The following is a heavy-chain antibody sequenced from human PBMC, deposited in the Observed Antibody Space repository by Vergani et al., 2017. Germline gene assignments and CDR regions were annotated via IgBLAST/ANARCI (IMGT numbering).Heavy chain of an antibody. CDR3: ARNPYCGGDCYSDAFDI. V-gene: IGHV4-59*13. Sequence: QVQLEESGPGLVKPSETLSLTCTVSGGPFNTYYWSWIRQSPGKGLEWIGYIYSTGSTNYNPSLNSRVTMSVDTSKNQFSLKLRSVTAADTAVYYCARNPYCGGDCYSDAFDIWGQGTMVTVSS. D-gene: IGHD2-21*02. CDR1: GGPFNTYY. CDR2: IYSTGST. J-gene: IGHJ3*02.